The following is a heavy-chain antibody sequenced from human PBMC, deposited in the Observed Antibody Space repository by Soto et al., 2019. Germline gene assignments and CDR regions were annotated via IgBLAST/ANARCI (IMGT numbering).Heavy chain of an antibody. V-gene: IGHV3-23*01. CDR3: ATTGDWEDYYYMDV. Sequence: EVQLLESGGGLVQPGGSLRLSCAASGFTFTTYAMSWVRQAPGKGLEWVSGISASGGSTYYADSVKGRLTISRDNSKSTLYMQVNSLRAEDSAVYYCATTGDWEDYYYMDVWGKGTTVTVSS. CDR1: GFTFTTYA. D-gene: IGHD7-27*01. CDR2: ISASGGST. J-gene: IGHJ6*03.